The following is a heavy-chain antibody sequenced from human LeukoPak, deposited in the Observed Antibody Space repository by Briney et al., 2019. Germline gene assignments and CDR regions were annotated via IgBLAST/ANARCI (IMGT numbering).Heavy chain of an antibody. V-gene: IGHV3-23*01. J-gene: IGHJ4*02. CDR1: GFTFSSYA. Sequence: GGSLRLSCAASGFTFSSYAMSWVRQAPGKGLEWVSAISASGGSTYYADSVKGRLTISRDNSKNTLYLQMNSLRAEDTAVYYCAKIAWLGTITNFDYWGQGTLVTVSS. CDR2: ISASGGST. D-gene: IGHD5-24*01. CDR3: AKIAWLGTITNFDY.